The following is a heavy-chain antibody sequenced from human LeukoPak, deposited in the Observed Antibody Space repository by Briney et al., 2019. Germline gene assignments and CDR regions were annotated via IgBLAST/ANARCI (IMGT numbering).Heavy chain of an antibody. CDR1: GYTFTSYG. CDR2: ISAYNGST. V-gene: IGHV1-18*01. D-gene: IGHD3-10*01. Sequence: GASVKVSCKASGYTFTSYGIIWVRQAPRQGLEWMGWISAYNGSTRYGHNLQDRVTMTTDSSTSTAYMELRSLRSDDTAIYYCARENYASGSYYGDDYWGQGTLVTVSS. CDR3: ARENYASGSYYGDDY. J-gene: IGHJ4*02.